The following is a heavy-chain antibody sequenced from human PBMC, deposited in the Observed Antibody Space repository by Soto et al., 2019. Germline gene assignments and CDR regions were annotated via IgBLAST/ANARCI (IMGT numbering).Heavy chain of an antibody. V-gene: IGHV1-46*03. CDR3: ARSTMIVGATSVADY. J-gene: IGHJ4*02. Sequence: QVQLVQSGAEVKKPGASVKVSCKASGYSFTNNFIHWVRQAPGQGLEWMGLINPDAGSTSYPQKFQGRVTITRDTSTSTVYMQLCSLRSDDTAVYYCARSTMIVGATSVADYWGQGTLVIVSS. CDR1: GYSFTNNF. CDR2: INPDAGST. D-gene: IGHD1-26*01.